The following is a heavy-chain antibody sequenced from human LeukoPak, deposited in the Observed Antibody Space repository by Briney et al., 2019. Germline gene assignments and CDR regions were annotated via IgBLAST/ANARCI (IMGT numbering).Heavy chain of an antibody. D-gene: IGHD5-24*01. CDR2: IYYSGST. Sequence: SETLSLTCTVSGGSISSYYWSWIRQPPGKGLEWIGNIYYSGSTNYNPSLKSRVTISVDTSKNQFSLKLSSVTAADTAVYYCARGLAEMATLYYYYYGMDVWGQGTTVTVSS. CDR1: GGSISSYY. V-gene: IGHV4-59*01. CDR3: ARGLAEMATLYYYYYGMDV. J-gene: IGHJ6*02.